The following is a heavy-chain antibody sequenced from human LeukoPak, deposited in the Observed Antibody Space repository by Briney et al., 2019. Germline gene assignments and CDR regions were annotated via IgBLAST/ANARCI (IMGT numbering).Heavy chain of an antibody. J-gene: IGHJ4*01. D-gene: IGHD6-19*01. Sequence: PGGSLRLSCAASGFTFNNYWMHWVRQAPGMGLVWVSSIRFDGGDTAYADSAKGRFTISRDNSKNTLYLQMNSLRAEDTAVYYCAKGIYSSGWSYFDYWGHGTLVTVSS. CDR3: AKGIYSSGWSYFDY. CDR2: IRFDGGDT. CDR1: GFTFNNYW. V-gene: IGHV3-74*01.